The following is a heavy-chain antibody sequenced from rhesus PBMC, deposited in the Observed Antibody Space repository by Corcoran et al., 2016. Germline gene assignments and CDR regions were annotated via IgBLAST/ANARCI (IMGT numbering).Heavy chain of an antibody. CDR3: ARMINIWTGYYI. CDR2: INGRGGST. V-gene: IGHV4-160*01. D-gene: IGHD3-3*01. Sequence: QVQLQESGPGLVKPSETLSLTCPVSGGSISRNYWSWIRQPPGKGLEWIGRINGRGGSTAYNPSLKSRVTISTDTSKNQLSLKLSSVTSADTAVYYCARMINIWTGYYIWGQGVLVTVSS. CDR1: GGSISRNY. J-gene: IGHJ4*01.